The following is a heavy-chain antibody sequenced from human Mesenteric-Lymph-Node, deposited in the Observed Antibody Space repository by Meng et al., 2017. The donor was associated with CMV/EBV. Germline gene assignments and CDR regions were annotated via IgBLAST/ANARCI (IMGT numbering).Heavy chain of an antibody. CDR3: AREGRLGAAGGGQVYVTDV. CDR1: GYTFTSYY. CDR2: INPSGGST. V-gene: IGHV1-46*01. J-gene: IGHJ6*02. D-gene: IGHD6-13*01. Sequence: ASVKVSCKASGYTFTSYYMSWVRQAPGQGLEWMGIINPSGGSTSYAQKFQGRVTMTRDTSTSTAYMELSSLRSEDTAVYYCAREGRLGAAGGGQVYVTDVWGQGTTVTVSS.